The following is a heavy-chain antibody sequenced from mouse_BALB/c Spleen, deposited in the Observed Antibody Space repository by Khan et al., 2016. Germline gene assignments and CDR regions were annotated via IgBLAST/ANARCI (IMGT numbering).Heavy chain of an antibody. CDR2: IWAGGST. CDR1: GISLTSYG. D-gene: IGHD1-1*01. V-gene: IGHV2-9*02. J-gene: IGHJ1*01. Sequence: VQLQEAGPGLVAPSQSLSITCTVSGISLTSYGVHWVRQPPGKGLEWLGVIWAGGSTNYNSALTSRLSISKDNSKSQVFLKMNSLQTDYTAMYYCARASRTRRYFDVWGAGTTVTVSS. CDR3: ARASRTRRYFDV.